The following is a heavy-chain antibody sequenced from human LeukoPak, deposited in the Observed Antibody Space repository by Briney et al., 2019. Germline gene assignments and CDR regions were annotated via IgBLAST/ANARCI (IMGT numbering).Heavy chain of an antibody. J-gene: IGHJ6*02. V-gene: IGHV3-23*01. CDR2: ISGSGGST. CDR3: AKVRNLIYYYGMDV. D-gene: IGHD1-14*01. Sequence: GGSLRLSCAASGFTFSDCAMTWVRQAPGKGLEWVSSISGSGGSTYYADSVRGRFTISRDNSENTLYLQMNSLRAEDTAIYYCAKVRNLIYYYGMDVWGQGTTVTVSS. CDR1: GFTFSDCA.